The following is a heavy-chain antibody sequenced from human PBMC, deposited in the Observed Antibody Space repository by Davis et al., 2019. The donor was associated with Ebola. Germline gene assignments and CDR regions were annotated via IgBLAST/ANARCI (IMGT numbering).Heavy chain of an antibody. CDR1: GGTFSSYA. J-gene: IGHJ4*02. CDR3: ARDLHHYGSGNYFDY. Sequence: SVKVSCKASGGTFSSYAISWVRQAPGQGLEWMGRIIPILGIANYAQKFQGRVTITADESTSTAYMELSSLRSEDTAVYYCARDLHHYGSGNYFDYWGQGTLVTVSS. V-gene: IGHV1-69*04. D-gene: IGHD3-10*01. CDR2: IIPILGIA.